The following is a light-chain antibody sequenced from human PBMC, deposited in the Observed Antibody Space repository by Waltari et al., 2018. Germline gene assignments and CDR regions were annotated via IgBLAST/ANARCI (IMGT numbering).Light chain of an antibody. CDR2: EGT. Sequence: QSALTQPASVSGSPGQSITISCTGISRDVKNYNFVSWYQQHPGKAPKRMIYEGTKRHSGVSNRFAGSKSGNTASLTISGLQAEDEADYYCCSYAGSVVFGGGTKLTVL. CDR1: SRDVKNYNF. J-gene: IGLJ2*01. V-gene: IGLV2-23*01. CDR3: CSYAGSVV.